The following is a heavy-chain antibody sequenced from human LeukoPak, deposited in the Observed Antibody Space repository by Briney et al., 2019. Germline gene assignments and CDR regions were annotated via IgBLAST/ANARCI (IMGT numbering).Heavy chain of an antibody. D-gene: IGHD3-22*01. J-gene: IGHJ4*02. V-gene: IGHV3-49*04. CDR2: IRSKAYGGTT. Sequence: PGGSLRLSCAASGFSFTTYTINWVRQAPGKGLEWVGFIRSKAYGGTTEYAASVKGRFTISRDDSKSIAYLQMNSLKTEDTAVYYCTRGGLYYYDSSGYYFDYWGQGTLVTVSS. CDR3: TRGGLYYYDSSGYYFDY. CDR1: GFSFTTYT.